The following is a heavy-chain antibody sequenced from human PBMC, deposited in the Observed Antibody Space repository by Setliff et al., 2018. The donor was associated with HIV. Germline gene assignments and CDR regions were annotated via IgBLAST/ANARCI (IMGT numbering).Heavy chain of an antibody. Sequence: SETLSLTCAVYGGSFNDYQWSWIRQPPGKGLEWIGEINHSGTTNYNPSLKSRVTMSVDTSKNQFSLKLNSVTAADTAVYYCAREIAIFGVVTDYWYFDLWGRGTLVTVS. J-gene: IGHJ2*01. CDR1: GGSFNDYQ. CDR2: INHSGTT. CDR3: AREIAIFGVVTDYWYFDL. V-gene: IGHV4-34*01. D-gene: IGHD3-3*01.